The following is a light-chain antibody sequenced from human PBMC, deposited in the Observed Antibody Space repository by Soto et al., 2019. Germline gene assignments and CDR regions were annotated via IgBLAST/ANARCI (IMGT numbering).Light chain of an antibody. CDR2: GAS. J-gene: IGKJ3*01. CDR1: QSVTSTY. Sequence: SPGPLSLCPCERATLSCRASQSVTSTYLASYQQKPGQAPRLLIYGASSRAIGIPDRFSGSVSGSDFTLTINRVEPEDSAVYYCLQYGRSPTFGPGTKVDIK. V-gene: IGKV3-20*01. CDR3: LQYGRSPT.